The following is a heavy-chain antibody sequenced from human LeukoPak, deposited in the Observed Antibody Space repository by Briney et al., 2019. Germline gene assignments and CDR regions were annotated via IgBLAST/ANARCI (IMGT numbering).Heavy chain of an antibody. CDR1: GGTFSSYA. Sequence: SVKLSCKASGGTFSSYAISWVRQAPGQGLEWMGGIIPIFGTANYAQKFQGRVTITADESTSTAYMELSSLRSEDTAVYYCARVDVGSYYYYGMDVWGQGTTVTVSS. J-gene: IGHJ6*02. CDR2: IIPIFGTA. CDR3: ARVDVGSYYYYGMDV. D-gene: IGHD3-16*01. V-gene: IGHV1-69*13.